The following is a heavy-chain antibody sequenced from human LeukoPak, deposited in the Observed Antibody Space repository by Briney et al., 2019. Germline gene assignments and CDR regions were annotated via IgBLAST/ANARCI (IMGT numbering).Heavy chain of an antibody. Sequence: GGSLRLSCAASRFTFSSYGMQWVRQAPGKGLEWVSFILYDGSNKYYADSVKGRFTISRDNSKNTLYLQMNSLRAEDTAVYYCAKWRHIVVEPLVDYWGQGALVTVSS. V-gene: IGHV3-30*18. CDR2: ILYDGSNK. D-gene: IGHD2-21*01. CDR3: AKWRHIVVEPLVDY. J-gene: IGHJ4*02. CDR1: RFTFSSYG.